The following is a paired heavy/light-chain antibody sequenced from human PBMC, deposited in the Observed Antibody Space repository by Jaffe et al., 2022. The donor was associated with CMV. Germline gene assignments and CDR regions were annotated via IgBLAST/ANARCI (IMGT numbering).Light chain of an antibody. CDR1: QSVKNIY. Sequence: EIVLTQSPGTLSLSPGERATLSCRASQSVKNIYLAWYQQKSGQAPRLLIYGASSRATGIPDRFSGNGSGTDFTLTISRLEPEDFAVYFCHQYDSSLSWTFGQGTKVEIK. V-gene: IGKV3-20*01. CDR2: GAS. CDR3: HQYDSSLSWT. J-gene: IGKJ1*01.
Heavy chain of an antibody. CDR1: GYRFSSYW. CDR3: ARLPGTWGRGWFDP. J-gene: IGHJ5*02. CDR2: TDPSDSYT. D-gene: IGHD3-16*01. V-gene: IGHV5-10-1*03. Sequence: EVQLVQSGAEVKKPGESLRISCKGSGYRFSSYWITWVRQKPGKGLEWMGTTDPSDSYTNYSPSFQGHVTITADKSISTAYLQWSSLKASDTAMYYCARLPGTWGRGWFDPWGPGTLVTVST.